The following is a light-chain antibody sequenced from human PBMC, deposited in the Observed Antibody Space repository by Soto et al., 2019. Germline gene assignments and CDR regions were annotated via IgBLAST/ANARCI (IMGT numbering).Light chain of an antibody. Sequence: EIVITQSPGTLSVSPGERATLFCRASQSVRSSLAWYQQKPGQAPRLFIYDASTRATGIPARFSGSGSGTDFTLTISSLQSEDFTVYYCQQYNNWPWTFGQGTKVDIK. CDR2: DAS. J-gene: IGKJ1*01. V-gene: IGKV3-15*01. CDR1: QSVRSS. CDR3: QQYNNWPWT.